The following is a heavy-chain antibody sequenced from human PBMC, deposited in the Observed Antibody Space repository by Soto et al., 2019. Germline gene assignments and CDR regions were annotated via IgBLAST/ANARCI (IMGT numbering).Heavy chain of an antibody. CDR3: ARQGAALRPFDY. J-gene: IGHJ4*01. Sequence: EVQLVESGGGLVQPGGSLRLSCAVSGFTFSSYWMSWVRQAPGKGLEWVANIKQDVSEKYNVDSVQGRFTISRDNAKNSLYLQMDSMRAEDTAVYYCARQGAALRPFDYWGQGTLGTVSS. CDR1: GFTFSSYW. V-gene: IGHV3-7*03. D-gene: IGHD3-16*01. CDR2: IKQDVSEK.